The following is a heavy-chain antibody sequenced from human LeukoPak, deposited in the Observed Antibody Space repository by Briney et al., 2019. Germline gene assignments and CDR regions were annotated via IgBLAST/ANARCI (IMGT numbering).Heavy chain of an antibody. D-gene: IGHD3-9*01. CDR3: ASVVFDWLFRG. J-gene: IGHJ4*02. Sequence: SETLSLTCNVSGYSISSGYYWGWIRQPPGKGLEWIGSIYHSGSTYYNPSLKSRVTISVDTSKNQFSLKLSSVTAADTAVYYCASVVFDWLFRGWGQGTLVTVSS. CDR1: GYSISSGYY. CDR2: IYHSGST. V-gene: IGHV4-38-2*02.